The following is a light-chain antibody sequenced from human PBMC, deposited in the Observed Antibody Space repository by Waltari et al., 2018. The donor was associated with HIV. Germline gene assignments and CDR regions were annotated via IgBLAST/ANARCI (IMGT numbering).Light chain of an antibody. CDR2: KAS. Sequence: DIQMTQSPSTLSASVGDRVTITCRASQSISSWLAWYQQKPGKAPKVLISKASSLESGVPSRVSGSGSGTEFTLTISSLQPDDFGTYYCQQYNSYTYTFGQGTKLEIK. CDR3: QQYNSYTYT. V-gene: IGKV1-5*03. CDR1: QSISSW. J-gene: IGKJ2*01.